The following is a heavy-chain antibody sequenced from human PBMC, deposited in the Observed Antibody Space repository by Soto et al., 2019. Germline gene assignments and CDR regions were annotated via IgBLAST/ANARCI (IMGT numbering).Heavy chain of an antibody. Sequence: GGSLRLSCAASGFPFSMYAMTWVRQAPGKGLEWVSAISGSVDSTYYADSVKGRFTISRDNSKKTVYLEMNSLRVEDTAEYHCAKSPSRAPYGMDVWGQGTTVTVSS. J-gene: IGHJ6*02. D-gene: IGHD6-6*01. CDR2: ISGSVDST. V-gene: IGHV3-23*01. CDR1: GFPFSMYA. CDR3: AKSPSRAPYGMDV.